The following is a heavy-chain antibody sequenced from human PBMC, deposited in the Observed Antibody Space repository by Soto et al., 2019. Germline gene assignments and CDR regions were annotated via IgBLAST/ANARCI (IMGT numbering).Heavy chain of an antibody. V-gene: IGHV3-23*01. CDR1: GFTFSSYA. CDR2: ISASGGRT. CDR3: AKALGSALRDAFDI. D-gene: IGHD2-8*01. J-gene: IGHJ3*02. Sequence: GSLRLSCAASGFTFSSYAMNWVRQAPGKGLEWVSTISASGGRTSYADSVQGRLTISRDNSESTLYLQMNSLRAEDTAVYYCAKALGSALRDAFDIWGRGTMVTVSS.